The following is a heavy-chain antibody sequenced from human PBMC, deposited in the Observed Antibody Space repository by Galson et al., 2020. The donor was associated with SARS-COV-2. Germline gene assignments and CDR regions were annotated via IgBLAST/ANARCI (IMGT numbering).Heavy chain of an antibody. D-gene: IGHD4-17*01. Sequence: GGSLRLSCAASGFTFSRSAMSWVRQPPGKGLEWVSGISDSGGSTYYADYVKGRFTISRDNSKNTLYLQMNSLRAEDTAIYFCAKLSTTVTAGGDYYFDYWGQGTLITVSS. CDR2: ISDSGGST. CDR3: AKLSTTVTAGGDYYFDY. J-gene: IGHJ4*02. CDR1: GFTFSRSA. V-gene: IGHV3-23*01.